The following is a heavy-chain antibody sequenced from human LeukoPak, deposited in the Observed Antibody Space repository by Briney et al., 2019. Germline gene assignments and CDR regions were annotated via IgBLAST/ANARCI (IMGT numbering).Heavy chain of an antibody. J-gene: IGHJ5*02. V-gene: IGHV4-39*01. CDR1: GVSISGDSYY. CDR2: IYYSGST. D-gene: IGHD3-10*01. CDR3: ARRPGWFDP. Sequence: SETLSLTCTVSGVSISGDSYYWAWIRQPPGKGLEWIASIYYSGSTYYNPSLKSRVTISVDTSKNQFSLKLSSVTAADTAVYYCARRPGWFDPWGQGTLVTVSS.